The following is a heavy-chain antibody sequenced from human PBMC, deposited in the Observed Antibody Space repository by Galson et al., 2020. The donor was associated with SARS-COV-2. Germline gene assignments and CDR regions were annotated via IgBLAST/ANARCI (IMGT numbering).Heavy chain of an antibody. Sequence: GASVKVSCKASGYTFTSYAMHWVRQATGQRLEWMGWINAGNGNTKYSQKFQGRVTITRDTSASTAYMELSSLRSEDTAVYYCASGPGGIVVVPAAMSMDVWGQGTTVTVSS. CDR3: ASGPGGIVVVPAAMSMDV. CDR1: GYTFTSYA. V-gene: IGHV1-3*01. J-gene: IGHJ6*02. CDR2: INAGNGNT. D-gene: IGHD2-2*01.